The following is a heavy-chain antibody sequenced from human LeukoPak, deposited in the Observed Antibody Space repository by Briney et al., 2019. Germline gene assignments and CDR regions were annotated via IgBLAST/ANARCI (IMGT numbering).Heavy chain of an antibody. CDR3: AREVAVIYYYYMDV. CDR1: GFTFSSYA. J-gene: IGHJ6*03. Sequence: PGGSLRLSCAASGFTFSSYAMSWIRQPPGKGLEWIGEINHSGSTNYNPSLKSRVTISVDTSKNQFSLKLSSVTAADTAVYYCAREVAVIYYYYMDVWGKGTTVTVSS. D-gene: IGHD2/OR15-2a*01. CDR2: INHSGST. V-gene: IGHV4-34*01.